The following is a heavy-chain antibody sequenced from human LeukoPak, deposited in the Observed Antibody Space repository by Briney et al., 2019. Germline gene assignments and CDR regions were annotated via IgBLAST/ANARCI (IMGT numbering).Heavy chain of an antibody. CDR1: GFTFSSYS. CDR3: AKDRIGGALEF. CDR2: ISSSSSYI. V-gene: IGHV3-21*01. Sequence: PGGSLRLSCAASGFTFSSYSMNWVRQAPGEGLEWVSSISSSSSYIYYADSVKGRFTISRDNAKNSLYLQMNSLRVEDTAVYYCAKDRIGGALEFWGQGTLTTVSS. D-gene: IGHD4-23*01. J-gene: IGHJ4*02.